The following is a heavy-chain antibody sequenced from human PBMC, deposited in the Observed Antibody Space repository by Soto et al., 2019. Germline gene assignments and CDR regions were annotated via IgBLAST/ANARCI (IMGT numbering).Heavy chain of an antibody. V-gene: IGHV4-61*01. J-gene: IGHJ5*02. CDR3: ARTRRFGVGAWYDP. D-gene: IGHD3-3*01. CDR2: LYDSGTT. Sequence: QVQLQESGPGLVKPSETLSLICTVSGDSISSTSHYWSWIRQPPGKGLEWIGYLYDSGTTNYNLPLKSRGTISVDPSKNPVPLKLRSVTAADTAVYYCARTRRFGVGAWYDPWGQGTLVTVSS. CDR1: GDSISSTSHY.